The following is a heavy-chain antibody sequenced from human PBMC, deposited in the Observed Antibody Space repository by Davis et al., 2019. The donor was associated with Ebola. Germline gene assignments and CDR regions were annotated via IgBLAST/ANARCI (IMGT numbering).Heavy chain of an antibody. CDR2: IKQDGSEK. V-gene: IGHV3-7*01. CDR1: GFTFSSYW. Sequence: PGGSLRLSCAASGFTFSSYWMSWVRQAPGKGLEWVANIKQDGSEKYYVDSVKGRFTISRDNAKNMLYLQMNSLRVEDTAIYYCATAVSVGGHKWGQGTLVTVSS. D-gene: IGHD6-19*01. J-gene: IGHJ4*02. CDR3: ATAVSVGGHK.